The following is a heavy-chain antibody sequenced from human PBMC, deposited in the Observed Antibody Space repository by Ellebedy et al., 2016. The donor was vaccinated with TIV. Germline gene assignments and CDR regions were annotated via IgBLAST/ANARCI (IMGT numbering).Heavy chain of an antibody. V-gene: IGHV7-4-1*02. CDR2: IDTNTGNP. Sequence: AASVKVSCKASGDTITPYAINWVRQAPGQGLEWMGWIDTNTGNPTYAQSFTGRSVFSVDTSVSTAYLQISGLKAEDTAVYYCVRNHYDESGSSLWDSWGQGTLVTVSS. CDR3: VRNHYDESGSSLWDS. J-gene: IGHJ5*02. D-gene: IGHD3-22*01. CDR1: GDTITPYA.